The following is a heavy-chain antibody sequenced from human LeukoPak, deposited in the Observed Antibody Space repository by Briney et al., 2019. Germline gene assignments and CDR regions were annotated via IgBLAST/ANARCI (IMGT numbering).Heavy chain of an antibody. CDR1: GGSFSGYY. CDR2: INHSGST. D-gene: IGHD2-15*01. V-gene: IGHV4-34*01. Sequence: PSETLSLTCAVYGGSFSGYYWSWIRQPPGKGLEWIGEINHSGSTNYNPSLKSRVTISVDTSKNQFSLKLSSVTAADTAVYYCARGAAADIVVVVAAILHWFDPWGQGTLVTVSS. J-gene: IGHJ5*02. CDR3: ARGAAADIVVVVAAILHWFDP.